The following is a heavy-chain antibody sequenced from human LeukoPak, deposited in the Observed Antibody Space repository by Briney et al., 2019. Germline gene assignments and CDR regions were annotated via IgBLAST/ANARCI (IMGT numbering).Heavy chain of an antibody. CDR1: GFTFSSYG. V-gene: IGHV3-33*01. J-gene: IGHJ4*02. CDR2: IWYDGSNK. CDR3: AVDWYDSSGYGTFDY. D-gene: IGHD3-22*01. Sequence: QTGGSLRLSCAASGFTFSSYGMHWVRQAPGKGLEWVAVIWYDGSNKYYADSVKGRFTISRDNSKNTLYLQMNSLRAEDTAVYYCAVDWYDSSGYGTFDYWGQGTLVTVSS.